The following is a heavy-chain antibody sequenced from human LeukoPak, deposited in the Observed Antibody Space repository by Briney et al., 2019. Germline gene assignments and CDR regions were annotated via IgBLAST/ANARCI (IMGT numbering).Heavy chain of an antibody. V-gene: IGHV4-59*12. CDR2: IYYSGST. Sequence: PSETLSLTCTVSGGSISNYYWNWIRQPPGKGLEWIGSIYYSGSTYYNPSLKSRVTISVDTSKNQFSLRLSSVTAADTAVYYCARLEIAAAGNRWFDPWGQGTLVTVSS. CDR3: ARLEIAAAGNRWFDP. J-gene: IGHJ5*02. CDR1: GGSISNYY. D-gene: IGHD6-13*01.